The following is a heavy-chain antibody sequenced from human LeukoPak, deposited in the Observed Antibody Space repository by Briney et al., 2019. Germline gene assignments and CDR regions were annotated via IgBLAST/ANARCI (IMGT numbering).Heavy chain of an antibody. D-gene: IGHD3-9*01. CDR2: IYYSGST. J-gene: IGHJ2*01. V-gene: IGHV4-39*07. CDR1: GGSISSSSYY. CDR3: TRNPGYFYWYFDL. Sequence: PSETLSLTCTVSGGSISSSSYYWGWIRQPPGKGLEWIGSIYYSGSTYYNPSLKSRVTISVDTSKNQFSLKLSPVTAADTAVYYCTRNPGYFYWYFDLWGRGTLVTVSS.